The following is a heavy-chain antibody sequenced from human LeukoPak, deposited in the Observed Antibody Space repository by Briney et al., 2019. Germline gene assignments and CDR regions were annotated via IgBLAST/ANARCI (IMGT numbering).Heavy chain of an antibody. CDR2: IIPIFGTA. Sequence: GASVKVSCKASGYTFTGYYMHWVRQAPGQGLEWMGGIIPIFGTANYAQKFQGRVTITADESTSTAYMELSSLRSEDTAVYYCARNSGSYSYYFDYWGQGTLVTVSS. CDR3: ARNSGSYSYYFDY. J-gene: IGHJ4*02. CDR1: GYTFTGYY. D-gene: IGHD1-26*01. V-gene: IGHV1-69*13.